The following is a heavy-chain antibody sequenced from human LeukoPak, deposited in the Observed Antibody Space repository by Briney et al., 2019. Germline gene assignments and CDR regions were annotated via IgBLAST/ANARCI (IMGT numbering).Heavy chain of an antibody. CDR3: AKDPYCSGGSCQNDAFDI. Sequence: GGSLRLSCAASGFTFGSYAMSWVRQAPGKGLEWVSAISGSGGSTYYADSVKGRFTISRDNSKNTLYLQMNSLRAEDTAVYYCAKDPYCSGGSCQNDAFDIWGQGTMVTVSS. V-gene: IGHV3-23*01. CDR2: ISGSGGST. CDR1: GFTFGSYA. D-gene: IGHD2-15*01. J-gene: IGHJ3*02.